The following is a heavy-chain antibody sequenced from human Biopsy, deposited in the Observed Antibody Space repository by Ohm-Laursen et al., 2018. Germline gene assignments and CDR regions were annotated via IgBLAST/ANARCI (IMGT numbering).Heavy chain of an antibody. CDR2: ISDDGRNK. J-gene: IGHJ4*02. CDR1: GFSFSSYG. CDR3: AKDLRNNNWGVEN. V-gene: IGHV3-30*18. Sequence: SLRLSCTASGFSFSSYGMHWVRQAPGKGLEGVAVISDDGRNKYYVDSVKGRFTISRDNSKNTLYLQMNNLRAEDTAVFYCAKDLRNNNWGVENWGRGTLVTVSS. D-gene: IGHD7-27*01.